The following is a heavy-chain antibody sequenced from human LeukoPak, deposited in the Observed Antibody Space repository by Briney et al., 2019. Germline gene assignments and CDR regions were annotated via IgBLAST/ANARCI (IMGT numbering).Heavy chain of an antibody. J-gene: IGHJ3*02. Sequence: PSETLSLTCTVSGGSISSYYWSWIRQPPGKGLEWIGYIYYSGSTNYGPSLKSRVTISVDTSKNQFSLKLSSVTAADTAVYYCARSEYSYGADAFDIWGQGTMVTVSS. CDR2: IYYSGST. V-gene: IGHV4-59*01. D-gene: IGHD5-18*01. CDR1: GGSISSYY. CDR3: ARSEYSYGADAFDI.